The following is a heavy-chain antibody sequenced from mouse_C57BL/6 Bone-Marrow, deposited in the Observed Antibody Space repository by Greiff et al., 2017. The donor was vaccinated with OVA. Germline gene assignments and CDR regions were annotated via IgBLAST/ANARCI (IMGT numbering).Heavy chain of an antibody. V-gene: IGHV1-82*01. CDR1: GYAFSSSW. Sequence: VKLMESGPELVKPGASVKISCKASGYAFSSSWMNWVKQRPGKGIEWIGRIYPGDGDTNYNGKFKGKATLTADKSSSTAYMQLSSLTSEDSAVYFCAREDDYDWYFDVWGTGTTVTVSS. J-gene: IGHJ1*03. D-gene: IGHD2-4*01. CDR3: AREDDYDWYFDV. CDR2: IYPGDGDT.